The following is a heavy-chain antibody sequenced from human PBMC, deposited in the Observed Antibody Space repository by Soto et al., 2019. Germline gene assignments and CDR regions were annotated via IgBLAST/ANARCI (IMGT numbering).Heavy chain of an antibody. Sequence: ASVKVSCKAAGYTFTNYAIIWVRQAPGQGLEWMGWISAYNGNTNYAQKFQGRVTMTTDTSTTTAYMELRSLRSDDTAVFYCARIRDLRFFDWLYFDYWGQGTLVTVSS. CDR3: ARIRDLRFFDWLYFDY. D-gene: IGHD3-9*01. CDR1: GYTFTNYA. V-gene: IGHV1-18*01. CDR2: ISAYNGNT. J-gene: IGHJ4*02.